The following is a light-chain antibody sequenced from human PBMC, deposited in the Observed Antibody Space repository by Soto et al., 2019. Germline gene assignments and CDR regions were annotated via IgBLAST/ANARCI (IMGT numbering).Light chain of an antibody. V-gene: IGKV1-9*01. CDR2: GAS. J-gene: IGKJ5*01. CDR1: QGISSH. Sequence: DIQLTQSPSSLSASVGDIVTITCRASQGISSHLAWYQQRPGKAPVLLIYGASNLQSGVPSRFSGSGSGTAFTLTISSLQPEDFATYYCQQFSGYPLTFGQGTRLEIK. CDR3: QQFSGYPLT.